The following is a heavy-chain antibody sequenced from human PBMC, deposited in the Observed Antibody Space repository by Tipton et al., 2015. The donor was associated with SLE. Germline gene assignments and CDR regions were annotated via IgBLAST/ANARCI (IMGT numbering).Heavy chain of an antibody. CDR3: ARENDYYSYLDV. Sequence: SLRLSCAASGFTFSSYSMNWVRQAPGKGLEWVSSISSSSSYIYYADSVKGRFTISRDSAKNTLYLQMNSLRAEDTAVYYCARENDYYSYLDVWGKGTTVTVSS. CDR1: GFTFSSYS. CDR2: ISSSSSYI. J-gene: IGHJ6*03. V-gene: IGHV3-21*04.